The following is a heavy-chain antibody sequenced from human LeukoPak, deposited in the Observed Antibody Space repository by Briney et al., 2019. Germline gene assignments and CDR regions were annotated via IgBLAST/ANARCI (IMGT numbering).Heavy chain of an antibody. Sequence: SETLSLTCAVYGGSFSGYYWSWIRQPPGKGLEWIGEINHSGSTNYNPSLKSRVTISVDTSKNQFSLKLSSVTAADTAVYYCARGRRDGYNGSYYYYYMGVWGKGTTVTVSS. J-gene: IGHJ6*03. CDR2: INHSGST. CDR1: GGSFSGYY. D-gene: IGHD5-24*01. CDR3: ARGRRDGYNGSYYYYYMGV. V-gene: IGHV4-34*01.